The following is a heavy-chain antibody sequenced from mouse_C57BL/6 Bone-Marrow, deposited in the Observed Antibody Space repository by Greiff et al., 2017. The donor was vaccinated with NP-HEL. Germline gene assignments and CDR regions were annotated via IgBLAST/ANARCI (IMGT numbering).Heavy chain of an antibody. CDR3: TRKLLRSYYAMDY. CDR2: IDPETGGT. Sequence: QVQLQQSGAELVRPGASVTLSCKASGYTFTDYEMHWVKQTPVHGLEWIGAIDPETGGTAYNQKFKGKAILTADKSSSTAYMELRSLTSEDSAVYYCTRKLLRSYYAMDYWGQGTSVTVSS. CDR1: GYTFTDYE. V-gene: IGHV1-15*01. D-gene: IGHD1-1*01. J-gene: IGHJ4*01.